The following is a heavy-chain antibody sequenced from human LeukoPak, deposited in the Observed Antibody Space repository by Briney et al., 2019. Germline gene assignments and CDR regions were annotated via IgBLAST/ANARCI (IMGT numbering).Heavy chain of an antibody. Sequence: ASVKVSCKASGYTFTGYYMHWVRQAPGQGLEWMGWINPNSGATNYAQKFQGRVTMTRDQSITTFYMELSRLRSDDTAIYYCAKEKEWLANDAFDIWGQGTMVTVSS. J-gene: IGHJ3*02. D-gene: IGHD6-19*01. CDR1: GYTFTGYY. CDR3: AKEKEWLANDAFDI. CDR2: INPNSGAT. V-gene: IGHV1-2*02.